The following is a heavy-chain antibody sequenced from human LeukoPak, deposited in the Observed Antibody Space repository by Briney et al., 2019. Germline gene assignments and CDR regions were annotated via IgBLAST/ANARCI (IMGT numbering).Heavy chain of an antibody. CDR3: ARQQSTGYSSSWYLGLHWFDP. J-gene: IGHJ5*02. CDR1: GGSISSSSYY. CDR2: IYYSGST. V-gene: IGHV4-39*01. D-gene: IGHD6-13*01. Sequence: SGTLSLTCTVSGGSISSSSYYWGWIRQPPGKGLEWIGSIYYSGSTYYNPSLKSRVTISVDTSKNQFSLKLSSVTAADTAVYYCARQQSTGYSSSWYLGLHWFDPWGQGTLVTVSS.